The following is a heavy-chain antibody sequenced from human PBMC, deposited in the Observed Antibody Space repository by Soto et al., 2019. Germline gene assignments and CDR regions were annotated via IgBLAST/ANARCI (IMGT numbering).Heavy chain of an antibody. V-gene: IGHV3-30*18. J-gene: IGHJ4*02. D-gene: IGHD6-19*01. Sequence: QVQLVESGGGVVQPGRSLRLSCAASGFTFSSYGMHWVRQAPGKGLEWVAVISYDGSNKYYADSVKGRFTISRDNSKNTLYLQMNSLRAEDTAVYYCAKGTHPYSSGWYYFDYWGQGTLVTVSS. CDR2: ISYDGSNK. CDR1: GFTFSSYG. CDR3: AKGTHPYSSGWYYFDY.